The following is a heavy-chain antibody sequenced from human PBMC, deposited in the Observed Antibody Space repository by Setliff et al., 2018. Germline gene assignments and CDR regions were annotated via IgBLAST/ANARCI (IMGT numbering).Heavy chain of an antibody. J-gene: IGHJ4*02. Sequence: PSETLSLTCTVSGGSISSGNYYWIWIRQPAGKALEWLGHIFARGSMNYNPSLRSRITISQDRSENQFSLTLSSVTAADTAVYYCARHRFSSVIVEPDYWGQGTLVTVSS. CDR2: IFARGSM. V-gene: IGHV4-61*09. D-gene: IGHD6-13*01. CDR3: ARHRFSSVIVEPDY. CDR1: GGSISSGNYY.